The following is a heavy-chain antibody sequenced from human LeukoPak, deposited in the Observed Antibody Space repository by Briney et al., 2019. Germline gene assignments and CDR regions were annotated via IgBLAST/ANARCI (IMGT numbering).Heavy chain of an antibody. J-gene: IGHJ4*02. D-gene: IGHD1-26*01. Sequence: GGSLRLSCAASGFTFSSYGMHRVRQAPGKGLEWVAVIWYDGSNKYYADSVKGRFTISRDNSKNTLYLQMNSLRAEDTAVYYCARDTEWELLLDYWGQGTLVTVSS. V-gene: IGHV3-33*01. CDR2: IWYDGSNK. CDR3: ARDTEWELLLDY. CDR1: GFTFSSYG.